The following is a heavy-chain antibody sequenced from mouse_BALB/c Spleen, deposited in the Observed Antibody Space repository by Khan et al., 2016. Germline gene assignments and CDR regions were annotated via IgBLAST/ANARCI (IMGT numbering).Heavy chain of an antibody. CDR2: INTYTGEP. CDR3: ARKYYSNHAMDY. Sequence: QIQLVQSGPELKKPGETVKISCKASGYTFTNYGMNWVKQAPGKGLKWMGWINTYTGEPTYPDDFRGRFAFSLETSASTVYLQINNLKNEDMATYCGARKYYSNHAMDYWGQGTSVTVSS. D-gene: IGHD2-5*01. CDR1: GYTFTNYG. J-gene: IGHJ4*01. V-gene: IGHV9-1*02.